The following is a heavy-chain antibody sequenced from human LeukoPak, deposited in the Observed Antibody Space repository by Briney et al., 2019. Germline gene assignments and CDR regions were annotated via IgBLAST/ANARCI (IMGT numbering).Heavy chain of an antibody. J-gene: IGHJ4*02. CDR1: GFTFRSYW. Sequence: GGSLRLSCAASGFTFRSYWMTWVRQYPGKGLEWVANIKQDGSETYYADSVKGRFTISRDNAKNSLYLQMNSLRAEDTAVYYCASRGGRFAPPDYWGQGTLVTVSS. V-gene: IGHV3-7*01. D-gene: IGHD3-16*01. CDR3: ASRGGRFAPPDY. CDR2: IKQDGSET.